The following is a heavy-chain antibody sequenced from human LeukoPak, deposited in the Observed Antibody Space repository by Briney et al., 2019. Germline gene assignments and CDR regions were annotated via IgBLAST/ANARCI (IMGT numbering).Heavy chain of an antibody. CDR1: GSTFSTDA. V-gene: IGHV3-30*04. D-gene: IGHD4-23*01. J-gene: IGHJ6*03. Sequence: PGRSLRLSCAASGSTFSTDAMHWVRQAPGKGLEWVAVISDDGSKIYYADSVKGRFTISRDNSKNTLYLQINSLRHDDTAVYYCAREYYGGNGFYMDVWGKGTTVTVSS. CDR3: AREYYGGNGFYMDV. CDR2: ISDDGSKI.